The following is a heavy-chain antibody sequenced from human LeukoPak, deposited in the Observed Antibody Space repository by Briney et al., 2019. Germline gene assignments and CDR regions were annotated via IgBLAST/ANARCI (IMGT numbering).Heavy chain of an antibody. J-gene: IGHJ4*02. CDR3: ASSRAKTRGTSSIDY. V-gene: IGHV1-8*01. Sequence: ASVKVSCKASGYTFTSYDINWVRQATGQGLEWMGWMNPNSGNTGYAQKFQGRVTMTRNTSISTAYMELSSLRSEDTAVYYCASSRAKTRGTSSIDYWGQGTLVTVSS. CDR2: MNPNSGNT. CDR1: GYTFTSYD.